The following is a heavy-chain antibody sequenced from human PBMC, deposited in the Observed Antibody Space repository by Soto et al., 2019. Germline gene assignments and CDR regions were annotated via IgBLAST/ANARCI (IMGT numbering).Heavy chain of an antibody. CDR2: IIPIFGTA. Sequence: SLKVSCKASGGTFSSYAISWVRQAPGQGLEWMGGIIPIFGTANYAQKFQGRVTITADESTSTAYMELSSLRSEDTAVYYCARGIVGATTFYYFDYWGQGTLVTAPQ. V-gene: IGHV1-69*13. D-gene: IGHD1-26*01. CDR1: GGTFSSYA. CDR3: ARGIVGATTFYYFDY. J-gene: IGHJ4*02.